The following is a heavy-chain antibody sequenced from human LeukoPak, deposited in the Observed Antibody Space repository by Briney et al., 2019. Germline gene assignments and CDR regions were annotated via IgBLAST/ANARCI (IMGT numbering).Heavy chain of an antibody. Sequence: PGGSLRLSCAASGFTFSIYAMNWVRQAPGKGLEWVSAIRSNGENTYYADSVRGRFTISRDNSRGTLSLQMNSLRADDTAVYFCAILSWDGRGSFYWGQGTLVSVSS. V-gene: IGHV3-23*01. CDR2: IRSNGENT. CDR3: AILSWDGRGSFY. J-gene: IGHJ4*02. CDR1: GFTFSIYA. D-gene: IGHD2/OR15-2a*01.